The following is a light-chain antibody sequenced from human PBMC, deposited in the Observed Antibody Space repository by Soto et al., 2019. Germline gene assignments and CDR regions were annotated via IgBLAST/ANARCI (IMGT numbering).Light chain of an antibody. CDR2: LGS. Sequence: DIVMTQSPLSLPVTPGEPASISCRSSQSLLHNNGYNYLDWYLQKPGQSPQLVIYLGSNRASGVPDRFSGSGSGTDFTLKISRVEAEDVGVYYCMQALQTPLTFGGGTNVEIK. J-gene: IGKJ4*01. V-gene: IGKV2-28*01. CDR3: MQALQTPLT. CDR1: QSLLHNNGYNY.